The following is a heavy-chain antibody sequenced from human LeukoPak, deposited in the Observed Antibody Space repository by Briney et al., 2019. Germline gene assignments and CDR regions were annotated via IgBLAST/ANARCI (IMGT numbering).Heavy chain of an antibody. V-gene: IGHV4-39*02. Sequence: PETLSLTPTVSGGSTCSTSPYWGWIRQPPGEGLEWIGNIYYTGSTYYNPSLNSQVTISIDTSKNQFSLKLSSVTAADTAVYYCARESGYYDTSGYSFGYWGQGTLVTVSS. D-gene: IGHD3-22*01. CDR1: GGSTCSTSPY. J-gene: IGHJ4*02. CDR2: IYYTGST. CDR3: ARESGYYDTSGYSFGY.